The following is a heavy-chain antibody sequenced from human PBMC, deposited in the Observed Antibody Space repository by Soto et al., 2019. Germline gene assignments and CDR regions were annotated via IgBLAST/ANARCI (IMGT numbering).Heavy chain of an antibody. J-gene: IGHJ4*02. CDR1: GYTFSDYA. D-gene: IGHD2-15*01. Sequence: ASVKVSCKASGYTFSDYAIHWVRQAPGQRPEWMGWINAGNGNTKYSQKFQGRVTITRDTSASTAYMELNSLRAEDTAVYYCAKDRIARVVVAPYDYWGQGTLVTVSS. CDR3: AKDRIARVVVAPYDY. V-gene: IGHV1-3*01. CDR2: INAGNGNT.